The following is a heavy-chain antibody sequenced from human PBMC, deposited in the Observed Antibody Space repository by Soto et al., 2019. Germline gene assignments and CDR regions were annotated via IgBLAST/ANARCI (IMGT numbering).Heavy chain of an antibody. CDR1: NLYVREYF. J-gene: IGHJ4*02. CDR3: ATGDDLDY. CDR2: ITRSGST. Sequence: QVQPQLWAPGLLKPSETLSLNCGAFNLYVREYFWTWIRQPPGKGLEWLGEITRSGSTNYNPSLKSRLTISLDTSKNQFSLRLTSVTAADTAVYYCATGDDLDYWGQGALVTVSS. V-gene: IGHV4-34*02. D-gene: IGHD3-3*01.